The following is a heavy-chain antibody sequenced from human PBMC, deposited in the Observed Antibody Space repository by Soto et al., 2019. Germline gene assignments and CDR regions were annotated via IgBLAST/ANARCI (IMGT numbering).Heavy chain of an antibody. V-gene: IGHV3-30*03. Sequence: GGSLRLSCAAPGFSFSSYGMQWVRQAPGKGLEWVAVISYDGSNKYYADSVKDRFTISRDNSKKTLYLQMNSLRADDTAVYYCVAGQYFFDYCGQGTLVTVSS. D-gene: IGHD6-19*01. CDR1: GFSFSSYG. J-gene: IGHJ4*02. CDR3: VAGQYFFDY. CDR2: ISYDGSNK.